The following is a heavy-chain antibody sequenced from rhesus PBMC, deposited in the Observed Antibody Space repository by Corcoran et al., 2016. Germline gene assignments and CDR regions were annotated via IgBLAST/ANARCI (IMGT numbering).Heavy chain of an antibody. J-gene: IGHJ6*01. V-gene: IGHV4-173*01. CDR3: AGSYCTGSGCYLLYGLDS. Sequence: QLQLQESGPGLVKPSETLSLTCAVSGGSISSNYWSWIRQPPGKGLEWIGRISGRGGSTDTNPSLKSRVTMSTDTSKNQVSRKLSSVTAADTAVYYGAGSYCTGSGCYLLYGLDSWGQGVVVTVSS. CDR2: ISGRGGST. CDR1: GGSISSNY. D-gene: IGHD2-21*01.